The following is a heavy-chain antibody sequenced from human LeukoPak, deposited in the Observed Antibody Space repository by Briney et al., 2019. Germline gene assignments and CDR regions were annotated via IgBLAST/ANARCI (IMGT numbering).Heavy chain of an antibody. J-gene: IGHJ6*03. Sequence: GGSLRLSCAASGFTFSSYSMNWVRQAPGKGLEWVSYISSSSSTIYYADSVKGRFTISRDNAKNSLYLQMNSLRAEDTAVYYCARSQRGVRGVVHYYYYYYMDVWGKGTTVTVSS. D-gene: IGHD3-10*01. CDR3: ARSQRGVRGVVHYYYYYYMDV. CDR2: ISSSSSTI. CDR1: GFTFSSYS. V-gene: IGHV3-48*04.